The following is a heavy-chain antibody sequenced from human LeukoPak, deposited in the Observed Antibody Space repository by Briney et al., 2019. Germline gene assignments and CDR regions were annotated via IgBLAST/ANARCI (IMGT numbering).Heavy chain of an antibody. D-gene: IGHD4-17*01. V-gene: IGHV3-53*01. CDR1: GFTVSSNY. Sequence: PGGSLRLSCAAPGFTVSSNYMNWVRQAPGKGLEWVPVIYSSGSTYYADSVKGRFIISRDNSKNTLYLQMNSLRAEDTAVYYCARDLYGVSHDYWGQGTLVTVSS. CDR3: ARDLYGVSHDY. CDR2: IYSSGST. J-gene: IGHJ4*02.